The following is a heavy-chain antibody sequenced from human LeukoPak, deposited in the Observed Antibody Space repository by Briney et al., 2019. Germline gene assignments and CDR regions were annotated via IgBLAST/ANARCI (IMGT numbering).Heavy chain of an antibody. V-gene: IGHV3-21*01. CDR3: ARDGGYGYFDY. CDR2: ISSSSSYI. Sequence: GGSLRLSCAASGFTFSSYSMNWVRQAPGKGLEWVSSISSSSSYIYYADSVKGRFTISRDNAKNSLYLQMNSLGAEDTAVYYCARDGGYGYFDYWGQGTLVTVSS. J-gene: IGHJ4*02. D-gene: IGHD5-18*01. CDR1: GFTFSSYS.